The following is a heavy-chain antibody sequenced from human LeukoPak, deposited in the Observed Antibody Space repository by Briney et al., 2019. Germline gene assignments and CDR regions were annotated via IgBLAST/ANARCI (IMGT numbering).Heavy chain of an antibody. V-gene: IGHV4-30-2*01. CDR3: ARVGDFWSGYYDY. CDR1: GGSISSGGYY. Sequence: SQTLSLTCTVSGGSISSGGYYWSWIRQPPGKGLEWIGYIYHSGSTYYNPSLKSRVTISVDRSKNQFSLKLSSVTAADTAVYYCARVGDFWSGYYDYWGQGTLVTVSS. J-gene: IGHJ4*02. D-gene: IGHD3-3*01. CDR2: IYHSGST.